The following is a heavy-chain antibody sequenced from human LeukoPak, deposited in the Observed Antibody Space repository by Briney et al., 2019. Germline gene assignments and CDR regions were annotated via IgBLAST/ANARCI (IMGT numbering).Heavy chain of an antibody. V-gene: IGHV3-48*04. Sequence: GGSLRLSCAASGFTFSSYSMNWVRQAPGKGLEWVSYISSSSSTIYYADSVKGRFTISRDNAKNSLYLQMSSLRAEDTALYLCAGGDRNGWYFYYWGQGTLVTVSS. CDR2: ISSSSSTI. CDR3: AGGDRNGWYFYY. J-gene: IGHJ4*02. D-gene: IGHD6-19*01. CDR1: GFTFSSYS.